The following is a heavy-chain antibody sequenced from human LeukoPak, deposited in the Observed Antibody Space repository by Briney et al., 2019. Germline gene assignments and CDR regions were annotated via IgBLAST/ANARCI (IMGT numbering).Heavy chain of an antibody. CDR3: ARQSRDGSKTRGYYFDS. Sequence: GESLKISCQVSGYIFTDYWIGWVRQMPGKGLESVGIIYPGDSDTTYGPFFEGQVTISADKSISTVYLQWSSLKASDTAIYYCARQSRDGSKTRGYYFDSWGQGTLVTVSS. CDR1: GYIFTDYW. CDR2: IYPGDSDT. D-gene: IGHD3-10*01. V-gene: IGHV5-51*01. J-gene: IGHJ4*02.